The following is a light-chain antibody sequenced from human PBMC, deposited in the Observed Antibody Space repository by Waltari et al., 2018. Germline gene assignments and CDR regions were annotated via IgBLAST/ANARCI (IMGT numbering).Light chain of an antibody. Sequence: EVVLTQSPATLSLSPGERATLACGASESVDTYLAWYQHRPGQAPRLLIYDASQRASGIPSRFTGGGSGTDFNLTISSLQPEDFAVYFCQQRRHWPLTFGGGTKVEI. CDR1: ESVDTY. J-gene: IGKJ4*01. V-gene: IGKV3-11*01. CDR2: DAS. CDR3: QQRRHWPLT.